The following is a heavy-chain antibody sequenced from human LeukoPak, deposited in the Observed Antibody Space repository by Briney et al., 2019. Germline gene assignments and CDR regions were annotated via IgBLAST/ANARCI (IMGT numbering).Heavy chain of an antibody. D-gene: IGHD6-13*01. CDR2: INWNGGST. CDR1: GFTFDDYG. Sequence: GGSLRLSCAASGFTFDDYGMSWVRQAPGKGLERVSGINWNGGSTGYADSVKGRFTISRDNAKNSLYLQMNSLRAEDTALYYCAKAFPGIAAFDYWGQGTLVTVSS. J-gene: IGHJ4*02. CDR3: AKAFPGIAAFDY. V-gene: IGHV3-20*04.